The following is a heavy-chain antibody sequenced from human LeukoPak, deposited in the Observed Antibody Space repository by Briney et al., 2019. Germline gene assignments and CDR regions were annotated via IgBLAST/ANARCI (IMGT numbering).Heavy chain of an antibody. Sequence: PGGSQRLSCAASGFTFSSYSMNWVRQAPGKGLEWVSSISSSSSYIYYADSVKGRFTISRDNAKNSLYLQMNSLRAEDTAVYYCARTSSSSSSAIFDYWGQGTLVTVSS. CDR2: ISSSSSYI. V-gene: IGHV3-21*01. CDR1: GFTFSSYS. D-gene: IGHD6-13*01. J-gene: IGHJ4*02. CDR3: ARTSSSSSSAIFDY.